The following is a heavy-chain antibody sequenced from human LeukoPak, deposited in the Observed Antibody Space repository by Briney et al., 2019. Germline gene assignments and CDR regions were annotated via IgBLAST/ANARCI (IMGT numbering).Heavy chain of an antibody. Sequence: ASVKVSCKVSGYTLTELSMHWVRQAPGKGLEWMGGFDPEDGETINAQKFQGRVTMTEDTSTDTAYMEMSSLRSEDTAVYYCATGIAAAGTDFDYWGQGTLVTVSS. J-gene: IGHJ4*02. CDR1: GYTLTELS. D-gene: IGHD6-13*01. V-gene: IGHV1-24*01. CDR2: FDPEDGET. CDR3: ATGIAAAGTDFDY.